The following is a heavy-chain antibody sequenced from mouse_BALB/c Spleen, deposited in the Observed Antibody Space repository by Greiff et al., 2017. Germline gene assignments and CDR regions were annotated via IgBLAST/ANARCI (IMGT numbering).Heavy chain of an antibody. CDR2: IAPGSGRT. D-gene: IGHD1-1*01. CDR1: GYTFTSYW. J-gene: IGHJ2*01. V-gene: IGHV1S41*01. Sequence: DLVKPGASVKLSCKASGYTFTSYWINWLKQRPGQGLEWIGRIAPGSGRTYYNEMFKGKATMTVDKSSSTAYIQLGSLSSEDSAVYFCARDESYGTFDYGGQGTTLTVSS. CDR3: ARDESYGTFDY.